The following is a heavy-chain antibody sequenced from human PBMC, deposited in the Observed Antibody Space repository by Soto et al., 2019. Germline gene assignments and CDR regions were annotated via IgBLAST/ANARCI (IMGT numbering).Heavy chain of an antibody. J-gene: IGHJ4*02. D-gene: IGHD4-17*01. V-gene: IGHV3-33*01. Sequence: QVQLVESGGGVVQPGGSLRLSCAASGFTFGRHGMHWVRQAPGKGLEWVAVIGSDGRRASYADSVKGRFTISRDNGQNPLYLQMNRLRAEETAVYYCARDDDYGDNGLDYWGQGTLVTVSS. CDR2: IGSDGRRA. CDR1: GFTFGRHG. CDR3: ARDDDYGDNGLDY.